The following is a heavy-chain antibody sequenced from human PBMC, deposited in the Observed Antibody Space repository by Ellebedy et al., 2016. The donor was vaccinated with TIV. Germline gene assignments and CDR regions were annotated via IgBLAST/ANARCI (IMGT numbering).Heavy chain of an antibody. CDR2: IAHDGGDK. CDR1: GFIFSSQG. V-gene: IGHV3-30*02. Sequence: PGGSLRLSCAASGFIFSSQGIHWVRQAPGKGLEWVSYIAHDGGDKHYAYSVKGRFTISRDNSKNTLSLQMNSLGAEDTAVYYCAKAAGHYDMDVWGQGTTVIVSS. CDR3: AKAAGHYDMDV. J-gene: IGHJ6*02.